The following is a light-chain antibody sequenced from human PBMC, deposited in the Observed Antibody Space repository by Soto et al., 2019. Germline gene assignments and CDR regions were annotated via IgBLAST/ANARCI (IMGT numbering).Light chain of an antibody. CDR2: GAS. CDR1: ERIGSW. CDR3: QQTHSFQHT. J-gene: IGKJ2*01. Sequence: DVQMTQTPCSVSASVGDRVTITCRASERIGSWLAWYQQKPGKAPKLLIYGASTLQGERPSRFSGSGSETDFALTISSLQPEDFATYYCQQTHSFQHTFGQGTKVEIK. V-gene: IGKV1-12*01.